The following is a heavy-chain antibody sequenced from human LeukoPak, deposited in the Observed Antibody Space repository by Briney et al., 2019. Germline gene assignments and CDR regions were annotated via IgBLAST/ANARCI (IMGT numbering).Heavy chain of an antibody. CDR1: GFTFSSYG. V-gene: IGHV3-30*02. CDR2: IRYDGNNK. CDR3: AKDAGYDILTGYFDY. D-gene: IGHD3-9*01. J-gene: IGHJ4*02. Sequence: GGSLRLSCAASGFTFSSYGMHWVRQAPGKGLEWVAFIRYDGNNKYSADSVKGRFTISRDNSKNTLYLQMNSLRAEDTAFYYCAKDAGYDILTGYFDYWGQGTLVTVSS.